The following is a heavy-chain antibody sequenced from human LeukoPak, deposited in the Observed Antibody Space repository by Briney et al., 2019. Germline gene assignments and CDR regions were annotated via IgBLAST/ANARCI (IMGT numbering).Heavy chain of an antibody. J-gene: IGHJ4*02. D-gene: IGHD4-17*01. CDR3: VRDDYGDYGLLDY. CDR2: VSYDGSNK. CDR1: GFTFSNHP. Sequence: GGSLRLSCSASGFTFSNHPIHWVRQAPGKGLEWVALVSYDGSNKYYADSVQGRFTISRDNSKNMIYLQMNSLRVEDTAVYYCVRDDYGDYGLLDYWGQGTLVTVSS. V-gene: IGHV3-30-3*01.